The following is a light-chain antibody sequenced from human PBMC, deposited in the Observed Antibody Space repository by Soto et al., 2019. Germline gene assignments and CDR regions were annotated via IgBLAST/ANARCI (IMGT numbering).Light chain of an antibody. V-gene: IGKV2-30*01. CDR1: QSLVYGDGHTY. CDR3: MQTTHXLRT. CDR2: QIF. Sequence: EVVLTQSPLSLPVTLVQPASISCRSSQSLVYGDGHTYVSWFRQSPGHSPRRLIYQIFNRDSWVPDRLSGTGPGTDFILEISSVAAEDVGVYYCMQTTHXLRTFGQWPKV. J-gene: IGKJ1*01.